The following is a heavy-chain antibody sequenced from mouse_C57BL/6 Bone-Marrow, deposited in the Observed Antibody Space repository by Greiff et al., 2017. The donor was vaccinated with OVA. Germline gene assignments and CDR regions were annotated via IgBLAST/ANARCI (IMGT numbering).Heavy chain of an antibody. Sequence: VQLQESGAELARPGASVKLSCKASGYTFTSYGISWVKQRTGQGLEWIGEIYPRSGNTYYNEKFKGKATLTADKSSSTAYMELRSLTSEDSAVYFCARDLLWLRHAYWYFDVWGTGTTVTVSS. CDR3: ARDLLWLRHAYWYFDV. D-gene: IGHD2-2*01. J-gene: IGHJ1*03. V-gene: IGHV1-81*01. CDR2: IYPRSGNT. CDR1: GYTFTSYG.